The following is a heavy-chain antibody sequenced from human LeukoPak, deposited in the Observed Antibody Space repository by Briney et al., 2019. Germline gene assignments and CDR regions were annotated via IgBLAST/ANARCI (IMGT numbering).Heavy chain of an antibody. D-gene: IGHD3-16*01. Sequence: SETLSLTCTVSGGSISSYYWSWIQQPPGKGLEWIGYIYYSGSTNYNPSLKSRVTISVDTSKNQFSLKLNSLTTADTAVYYCTRGAGWLIDYWGQGILVTVSS. J-gene: IGHJ4*02. CDR1: GGSISSYY. CDR2: IYYSGST. V-gene: IGHV4-59*01. CDR3: TRGAGWLIDY.